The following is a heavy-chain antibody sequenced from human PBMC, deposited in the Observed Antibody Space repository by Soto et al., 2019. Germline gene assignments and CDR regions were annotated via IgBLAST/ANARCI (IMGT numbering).Heavy chain of an antibody. CDR1: GFTFSNYG. CDR2: IDTTAYTI. Sequence: AGSLRLSCVASGFTFSNYGMHWVRQAPGKGLEWVSYIDTTAYTIYYADSVKGRFTISRDNAKNSLYLQMNSLRAEDTAVYYCARDPRMVRGIIIPGDASDIWGQGTMVTVSS. J-gene: IGHJ3*02. D-gene: IGHD3-10*01. V-gene: IGHV3-48*04. CDR3: ARDPRMVRGIIIPGDASDI.